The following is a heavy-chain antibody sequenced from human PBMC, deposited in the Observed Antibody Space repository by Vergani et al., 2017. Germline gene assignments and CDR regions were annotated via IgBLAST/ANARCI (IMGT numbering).Heavy chain of an antibody. V-gene: IGHV3-23*01. CDR2: ISGSGGST. CDR1: GFTFSSYA. CDR3: AKDLIFSSYGMDV. D-gene: IGHD6-6*01. Sequence: EVQLLESGGGLVQPGGSLRLSCAASGFTFSSYAMSWVRQAPGKGLEWVSAISGSGGSTYYADSVKGRFTISRDNSKNTLYLQMNSLRSEDTAVYYCAKDLIFSSYGMDVWGQGTTVTVSS. J-gene: IGHJ6*02.